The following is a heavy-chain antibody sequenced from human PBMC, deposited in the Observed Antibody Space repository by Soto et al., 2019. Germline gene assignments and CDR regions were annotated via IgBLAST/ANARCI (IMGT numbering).Heavy chain of an antibody. CDR1: GFTFTSSA. V-gene: IGHV1-58*01. D-gene: IGHD3-10*01. CDR2: IVVGSGNT. CDR3: SATDFPGSGSYYNRGSDY. J-gene: IGHJ4*02. Sequence: SVKVSCKASGFTFTSSAVQWVRQARGQRLEWIGWIVVGSGNTNYAQKFQERVTITRDMSTSTAYMELSSLRSEDTAVYYCSATDFPGSGSYYNRGSDYWGQGTLVTVSS.